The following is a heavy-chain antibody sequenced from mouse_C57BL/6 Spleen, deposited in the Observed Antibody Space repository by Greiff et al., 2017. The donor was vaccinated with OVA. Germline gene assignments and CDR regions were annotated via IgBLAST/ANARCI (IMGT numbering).Heavy chain of an antibody. CDR2: INYDGSST. CDR3: ARGSKSAMDY. Sequence: EVMLVEPEGGLVQPGSSMKLSCTASGFTFSDYYMAWVRQVPEKGLEWVANINYDGSSTYYLDSLKSRFIISRDNAKNILYLQMSSLKSEDTATYYCARGSKSAMDYWGQGTSVTVSS. D-gene: IGHD2-5*01. V-gene: IGHV5-16*01. J-gene: IGHJ4*01. CDR1: GFTFSDYY.